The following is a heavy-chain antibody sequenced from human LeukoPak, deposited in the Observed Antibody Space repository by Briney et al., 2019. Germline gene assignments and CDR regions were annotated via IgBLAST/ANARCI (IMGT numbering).Heavy chain of an antibody. CDR1: GFTFSDYY. CDR2: ISSSGSTI. D-gene: IGHD2-8*02. J-gene: IGHJ6*02. CDR3: ARAAVFGGVVRYYYYGMDV. V-gene: IGHV3-11*01. Sequence: PGGSLRLSCAASGFTFSDYYMSWIRQAPGKGLEWVSYISSSGSTIYYADSVKGRFTISRDNAKNSLYLQMNSLRAEDTAVYYCARAAVFGGVVRYYYYGMDVWGQGTTVTDSS.